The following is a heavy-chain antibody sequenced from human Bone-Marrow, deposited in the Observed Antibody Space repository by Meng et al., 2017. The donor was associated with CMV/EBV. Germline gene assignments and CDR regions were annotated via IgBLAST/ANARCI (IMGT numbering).Heavy chain of an antibody. Sequence: LSLTCAASEFIFSSHAIHWVRQAPGKGLEWVAFISYDGSNKYYADSVKGRFTISRDNSKNTLYMEMNSLRAEDTAVYYCARGGNNYGYNWFQSWGQGTLVTVSS. CDR2: ISYDGSNK. D-gene: IGHD5-18*01. CDR3: ARGGNNYGYNWFQS. CDR1: EFIFSSHA. J-gene: IGHJ5*01. V-gene: IGHV3-30-3*01.